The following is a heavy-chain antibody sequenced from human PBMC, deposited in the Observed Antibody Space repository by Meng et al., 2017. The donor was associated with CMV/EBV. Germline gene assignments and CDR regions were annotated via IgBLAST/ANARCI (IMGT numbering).Heavy chain of an antibody. D-gene: IGHD5-18*01. CDR2: IYHSGGT. J-gene: IGHJ6*02. V-gene: IGHV4-38-2*02. Sequence: GSLRLSCTVSGYSISSGYYWGWIRQPPGKGLEWIGSIYHSGGTYYNPSLKSRVTISVDTSKNQFSLKLSSVTAADTAVYYCARGSGYSYGYYYYYYGMDVWGQGTTVTVSS. CDR3: ARGSGYSYGYYYYYYGMDV. CDR1: GYSISSGYY.